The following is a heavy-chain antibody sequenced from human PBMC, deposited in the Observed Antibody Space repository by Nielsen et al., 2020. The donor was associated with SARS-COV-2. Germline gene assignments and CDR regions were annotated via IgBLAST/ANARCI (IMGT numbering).Heavy chain of an antibody. J-gene: IGHJ6*03. V-gene: IGHV6-1*01. CDR1: GDRVSSSSAA. D-gene: IGHD4-17*01. Sequence: SQTLSLTCAISGDRVSSSSAAWNWIMQSPSRGLEWLGRTYYRSKWYNDYAVSVKSRITINPDTSKNQFSLHLNSVTPEDTAVYYCARARGAYGDYYYYYYTDVWGKGTTVTVSS. CDR3: ARARGAYGDYYYYYYTDV. CDR2: TYYRSKWYN.